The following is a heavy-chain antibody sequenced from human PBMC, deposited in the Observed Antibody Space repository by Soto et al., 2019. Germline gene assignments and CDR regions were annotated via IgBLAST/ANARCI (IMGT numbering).Heavy chain of an antibody. D-gene: IGHD3-22*01. Sequence: EVNLLESGGGLVQPGGSVRLSCAASGFPFWTYSMSWVRQAPRKGLEWVSGISGSGTATYYTDSVKGRFTVSRDNSKDTLFLQMNTLRVEDTAVYYCAKTRLYDNNDYNRDGFDVWGPGTVVTVSS. CDR2: ISGSGTAT. V-gene: IGHV3-23*01. J-gene: IGHJ3*01. CDR3: AKTRLYDNNDYNRDGFDV. CDR1: GFPFWTYS.